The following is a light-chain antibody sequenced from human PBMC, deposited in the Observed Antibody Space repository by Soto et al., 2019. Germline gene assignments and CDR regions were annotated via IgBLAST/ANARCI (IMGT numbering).Light chain of an antibody. CDR3: QQYNNWPRT. J-gene: IGKJ1*01. V-gene: IGKV3-15*01. CDR2: GAS. CDR1: QSVSSN. Sequence: EIVMTQSPATLSVSPGERATLFCRASQSVSSNLAWYQQKPGQAPSLLIYGASTRATGIPARFSGSGSGTDFTLTISSLQSEDFAVYYCQQYNNWPRTFGQGTKVEIK.